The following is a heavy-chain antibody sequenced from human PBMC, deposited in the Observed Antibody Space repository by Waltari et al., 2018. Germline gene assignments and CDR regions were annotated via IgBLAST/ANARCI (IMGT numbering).Heavy chain of an antibody. CDR2: ISGGSATK. D-gene: IGHD2-15*01. Sequence: EVQLLESGGGLVQPGGSLRLSCAAPGFTFSNYVMSWVRQAPGKGLEWVSSISGGSATKHDAESVKGRFTISRDNSRNTLYLQMSSLRVDDTAVYYCARRPACSGGTCAFDYWGQGTLVTVSS. CDR1: GFTFSNYV. V-gene: IGHV3-23*01. CDR3: ARRPACSGGTCAFDY. J-gene: IGHJ4*02.